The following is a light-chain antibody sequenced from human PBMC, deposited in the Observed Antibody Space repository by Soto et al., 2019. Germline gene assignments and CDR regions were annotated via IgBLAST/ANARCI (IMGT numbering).Light chain of an antibody. J-gene: IGLJ1*01. CDR3: SSYTPSNTRQIV. Sequence: QSALTQPASVSGSPGQSITISCTGTSSDVGGYNYVSWYQHHPGKAPKLMIFDVSNRPSGVSNRFSGSKSGNTASLTISGFQPEDEADYYCSSYTPSNTRQIVFGTGTKVTVL. CDR1: SSDVGGYNY. V-gene: IGLV2-14*03. CDR2: DVS.